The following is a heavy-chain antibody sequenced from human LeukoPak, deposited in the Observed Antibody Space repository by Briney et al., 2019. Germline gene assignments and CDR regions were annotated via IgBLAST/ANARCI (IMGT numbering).Heavy chain of an antibody. CDR3: ARDRGSGFDY. CDR2: IHYSGST. CDR1: GGSISSYY. Sequence: PSETLSLTCTVSGGSISSYYWSWIRQPPGKGLEWIGYIHYSGSTNYNLSLKSRVTISVDTSKKQFSLKVRSLTAADTAVYYCARDRGSGFDYWGQGTLVTVSS. V-gene: IGHV4-59*01. J-gene: IGHJ4*01. D-gene: IGHD6-19*01.